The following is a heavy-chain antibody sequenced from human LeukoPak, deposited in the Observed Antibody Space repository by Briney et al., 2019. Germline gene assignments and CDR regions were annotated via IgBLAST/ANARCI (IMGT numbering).Heavy chain of an antibody. J-gene: IGHJ4*02. CDR3: ARDRSSSGWYNPDY. CDR2: ISYDGSNK. V-gene: IGHV3-30*03. D-gene: IGHD6-19*01. Sequence: PGGSLRLSCAASGFTFSSYGMHWVRQAPGKGLEWVAVISYDGSNKYYADSVKGRFTISRDNSKNTLYLQMNSLRAEDTAVYYCARDRSSSGWYNPDYWGQGTLVTVSS. CDR1: GFTFSSYG.